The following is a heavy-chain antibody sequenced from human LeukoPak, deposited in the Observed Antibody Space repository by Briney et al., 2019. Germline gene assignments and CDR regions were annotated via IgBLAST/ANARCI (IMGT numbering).Heavy chain of an antibody. V-gene: IGHV1-46*03. Sequence: GASVKVSFKSAGYTFTSYYMHWVRQAPGQGLEWMGIINPSDGSTTYAKKFQGRVTMTRDTSSSTVYMELSSLRSEDTAVYCCGRGSITIFGVVIIRADNWLDPWGQGTLVPVSS. J-gene: IGHJ5*02. CDR2: INPSDGST. D-gene: IGHD3-3*01. CDR1: GYTFTSYY. CDR3: GRGSITIFGVVIIRADNWLDP.